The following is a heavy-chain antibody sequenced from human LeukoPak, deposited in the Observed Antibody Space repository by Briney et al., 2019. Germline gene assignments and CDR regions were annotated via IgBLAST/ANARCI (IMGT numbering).Heavy chain of an antibody. Sequence: GGSLRLSCAASGFTFNYAWMSWVRQAPGKGLEWVSRIKSKTDGETTDYAAPVKGRFTISRDDSKNTLYLQMNSLKTEDTALYYCTTAPSGYAYMNGWHLDYWGQGALVTVSS. CDR3: TTAPSGYAYMNGWHLDY. V-gene: IGHV3-15*01. CDR2: IKSKTDGETT. CDR1: GFTFNYAW. J-gene: IGHJ4*02. D-gene: IGHD5-18*01.